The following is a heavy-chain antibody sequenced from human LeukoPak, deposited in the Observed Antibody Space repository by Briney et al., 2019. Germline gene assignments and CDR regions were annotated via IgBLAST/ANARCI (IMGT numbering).Heavy chain of an antibody. J-gene: IGHJ1*01. CDR1: GFSFGSFW. V-gene: IGHV3-7*01. CDR3: GRDRYFQY. CDR2: IKEDGSEE. Sequence: GGSLRLSCVASGFSFGSFWMSWGPQAPGKGLEWVANIKEDGSEEHYLESVKGRFTISRDNAKNIVFLQMNSMREEDSAVYYCGRDRYFQYWGQGTGVIVSS. D-gene: IGHD3-9*01.